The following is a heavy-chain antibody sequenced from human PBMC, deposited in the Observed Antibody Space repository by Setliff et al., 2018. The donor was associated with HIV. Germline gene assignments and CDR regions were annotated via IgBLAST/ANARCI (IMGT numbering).Heavy chain of an antibody. J-gene: IGHJ4*02. V-gene: IGHV4-39*07. CDR2: MHNSGST. Sequence: PSETLSLTCTVSGDSISSSAYYRGWIRQPPGKGLEWIGSMHNSGSTYYNPSLKSRVTISLDTSKSLFSLKLSSVSAADTAVYYCARDRLLLWFDEEYYFDYWGQGTLVTVSS. CDR1: GDSISSSAYY. D-gene: IGHD3-10*01. CDR3: ARDRLLLWFDEEYYFDY.